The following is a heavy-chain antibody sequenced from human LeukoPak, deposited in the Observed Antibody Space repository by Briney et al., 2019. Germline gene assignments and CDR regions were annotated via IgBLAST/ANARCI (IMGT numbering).Heavy chain of an antibody. J-gene: IGHJ4*02. Sequence: PSETLSLTCTVSGGSISSYYWSWIRQPPGKGLEWMGYIYYSGSTKYNPSLKRRLTISVDTSNSQFSLRMSSVTAADTAVYYCARVALYCSGGSCYPGFHDYWGQGTLVTVSS. V-gene: IGHV4-59*01. CDR3: ARVALYCSGGSCYPGFHDY. CDR2: IYYSGST. CDR1: GGSISSYY. D-gene: IGHD2-15*01.